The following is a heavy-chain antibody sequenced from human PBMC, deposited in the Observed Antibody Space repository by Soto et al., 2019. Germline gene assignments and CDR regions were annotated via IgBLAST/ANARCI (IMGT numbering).Heavy chain of an antibody. D-gene: IGHD4-17*01. V-gene: IGHV1-69*02. J-gene: IGHJ2*01. CDR3: ARSSTVNWYFDL. CDR1: GGTFSSYT. Sequence: QVQLVQSGAEVKKPGSSVKVSCKASGGTFSSYTISSVRQAPGQGLERMGRIIPILGIATYAQKFQRRVTHTADKSTSTAYMELSSLRSEDTAVYYCARSSTVNWYFDLWGRGTLVTVSS. CDR2: IIPILGIA.